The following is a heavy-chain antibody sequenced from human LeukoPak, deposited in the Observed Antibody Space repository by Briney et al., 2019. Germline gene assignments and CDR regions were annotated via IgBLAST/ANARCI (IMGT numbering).Heavy chain of an antibody. D-gene: IGHD5-18*01. Sequence: GGSLRLSCAASGFTFSSYGMHWVRQAPGKGLEWGAIISYDGSNKYYADSVKGRFTISRDNSKNPLYLQVNSLRAEDTAVYYCTRETWIQLWLRSYYYGMDVWGQGTTVTVSS. CDR3: TRETWIQLWLRSYYYGMDV. CDR1: GFTFSSYG. J-gene: IGHJ6*02. V-gene: IGHV3-30*03. CDR2: ISYDGSNK.